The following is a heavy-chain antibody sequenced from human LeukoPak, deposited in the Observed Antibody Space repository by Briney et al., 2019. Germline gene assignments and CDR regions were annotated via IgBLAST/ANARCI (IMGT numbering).Heavy chain of an antibody. CDR3: ARERGSVVAALTWFDP. D-gene: IGHD2-15*01. CDR2: SNWCCCST. J-gene: IGHJ5*02. CDR1: GFTFDDYG. Sequence: GCSLRVSCAASGFTFDDYGMSWVRQAPWKWLGCFSGSNWCCCSTCYADSVIGRFIISSGDFMNSLYLQMNSLRAEDTALYYCARERGSVVAALTWFDPWGQGTLVTVSS. V-gene: IGHV3-20*04.